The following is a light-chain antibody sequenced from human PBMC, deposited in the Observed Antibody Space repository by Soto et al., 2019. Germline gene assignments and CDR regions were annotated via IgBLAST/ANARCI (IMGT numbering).Light chain of an antibody. CDR2: AAS. V-gene: IGKV1-39*01. J-gene: IGKJ5*01. CDR3: QQSFSNPIT. Sequence: DIQMTQSPSSLSASVGDRVTITCRPSQSISSYLNWYQQKPGKAPQLLIYAASSLQSGVPSRFSGSGSGTDFSLTINSLQPEDFAIYYCQQSFSNPITFGQGTRLEIK. CDR1: QSISSY.